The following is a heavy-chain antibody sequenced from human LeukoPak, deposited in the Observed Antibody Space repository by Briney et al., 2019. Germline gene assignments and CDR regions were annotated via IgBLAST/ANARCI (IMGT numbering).Heavy chain of an antibody. CDR2: VTGSDGST. Sequence: GGSLRLSCAASGFIFNTNAMTWVRQAPGKGLEWVSTVTGSDGSTFYANSVKGRFTISRDNSKNTVSLHMTSLRAEDTAVYYCTKFDYWGQGVLVTVSS. V-gene: IGHV3-23*01. CDR3: TKFDY. CDR1: GFIFNTNA. J-gene: IGHJ4*02.